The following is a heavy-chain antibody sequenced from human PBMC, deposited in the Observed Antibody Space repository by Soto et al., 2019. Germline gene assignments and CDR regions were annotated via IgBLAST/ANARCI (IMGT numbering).Heavy chain of an antibody. CDR2: IGSNSHYI. V-gene: IGHV3-21*01. CDR3: ARGGGMGVDY. J-gene: IGHJ4*02. Sequence: EVQLVESGGGLVKPGGSLRVSCAASGFTLSSHSMNWVRQAPGKGLEWVSFIGSNSHYIYYADSVKGRFTISRDNAKNTVYLHVNTLRDEDTAVYYSARGGGMGVDYWGQGTLVTVSS. D-gene: IGHD1-26*01. CDR1: GFTLSSHS.